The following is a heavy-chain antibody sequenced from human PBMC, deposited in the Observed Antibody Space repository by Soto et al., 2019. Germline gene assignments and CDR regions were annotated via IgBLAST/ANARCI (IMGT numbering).Heavy chain of an antibody. CDR1: GFTFSNAW. CDR3: TTGMLSYYSYYNGMDV. V-gene: IGHV3-15*01. J-gene: IGHJ6*02. D-gene: IGHD1-26*01. Sequence: EVQLVESGGGLVKPGGSLRLSCAASGFTFSNAWMSWVRQAPGKGLEWVGRIKSKTDGGTTDYAAPGKDRCTISRDDSQNTLYLQMNSLKTEDTAVYYCTTGMLSYYSYYNGMDVWGQGTTVTVSS. CDR2: IKSKTDGGTT.